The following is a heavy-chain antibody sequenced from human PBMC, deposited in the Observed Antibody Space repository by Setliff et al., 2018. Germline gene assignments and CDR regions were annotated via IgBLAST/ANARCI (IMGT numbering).Heavy chain of an antibody. Sequence: ASVKVSCKASGYTFTSYGISWVRQAPGQGLEWMGWINAANGNTKYSQKFQGRVTITRDTSASTVYMELSSLKSEDTAVYYCANEHGTTVTVENYHYYMDVWGKGTTVTVSS. V-gene: IGHV1-18*01. CDR1: GYTFTSYG. D-gene: IGHD4-4*01. J-gene: IGHJ6*03. CDR2: INAANGNT. CDR3: ANEHGTTVTVENYHYYMDV.